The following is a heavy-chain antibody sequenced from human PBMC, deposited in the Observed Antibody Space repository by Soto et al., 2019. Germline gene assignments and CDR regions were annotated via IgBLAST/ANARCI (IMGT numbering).Heavy chain of an antibody. CDR2: IKQDGSEK. CDR3: AKEYGSEMDSEFDY. J-gene: IGHJ4*02. CDR1: GFTFSSYW. D-gene: IGHD3-10*01. V-gene: IGHV3-7*04. Sequence: EVQLVESGGGLVQPGGSLRLSCAASGFTFSSYWMSWVRQAAGKGLEWVANIKQDGSEKYYVDSVKGRFTISRDNAKNSMYLQMNRMRAEDTAVYCWAKEYGSEMDSEFDYGGLGTLVTVSS.